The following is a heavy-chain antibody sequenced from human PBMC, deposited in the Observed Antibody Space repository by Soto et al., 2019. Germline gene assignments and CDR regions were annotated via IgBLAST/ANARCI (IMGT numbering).Heavy chain of an antibody. CDR3: TQYHVGHYFDY. CDR2: IKSKIDGGTT. D-gene: IGHD1-26*01. J-gene: IGHJ4*02. CDR1: GYTFSNGW. V-gene: IGHV3-15*01. Sequence: GGSLRLSCAASGYTFSNGWMSWVRQAPGKGLEWVGRIKSKIDGGTTDYAAPVQGRFTISRDDSKNTLYLQMNSLKTEDTAVYYCTQYHVGHYFDYWGQSGLVTVFS.